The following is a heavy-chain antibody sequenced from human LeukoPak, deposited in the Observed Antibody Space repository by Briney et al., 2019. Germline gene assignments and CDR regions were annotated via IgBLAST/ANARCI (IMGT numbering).Heavy chain of an antibody. Sequence: PGGSLRLSCAASGFTFNYYSMNWVRQAPGKGLEWVSSISHIGSYIYYSDSVKGRFTISRDNAKNSLYLQMNSLRAEDTAVYYCARATRARGDYVNYWGQGTLVTVSS. J-gene: IGHJ4*02. CDR2: ISHIGSYI. V-gene: IGHV3-21*04. CDR1: GFTFNYYS. CDR3: ARATRARGDYVNY. D-gene: IGHD4-17*01.